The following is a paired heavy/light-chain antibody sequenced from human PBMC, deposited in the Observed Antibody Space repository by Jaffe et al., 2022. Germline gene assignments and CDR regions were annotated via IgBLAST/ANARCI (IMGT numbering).Light chain of an antibody. CDR3: QQFNSYPLT. Sequence: AIQLTQSPSSLSASVGDRVTITCRASQGISSALAWYQQKPGKAPKLLIYDASSLESGVPSRFSGSGSGTDFTLTISSLQPEDFATYYCQQFNSYPLTFGQGTRLEIK. J-gene: IGKJ5*01. CDR1: QGISSA. CDR2: DAS. V-gene: IGKV1-13*02.
Heavy chain of an antibody. CDR1: GFTFSDYY. D-gene: IGHD4-17*01. CDR3: ARSTVIGAEYFQH. Sequence: QVQLVESGGGLVKPGGSLRLSCAASGFTFSDYYMSWIRQAPGKGLEWVSYISSSGSTIYYADSVKGRFTISRDNAKNSLYLQMNSLRAEDTAVYYCARSTVIGAEYFQHWGQGTLVTVSS. V-gene: IGHV3-11*01. CDR2: ISSSGSTI. J-gene: IGHJ1*01.